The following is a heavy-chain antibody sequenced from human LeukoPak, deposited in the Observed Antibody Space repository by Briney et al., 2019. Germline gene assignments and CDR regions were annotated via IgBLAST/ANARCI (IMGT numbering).Heavy chain of an antibody. CDR1: GFTFSSYA. V-gene: IGHV3-23*01. CDR3: AKLRGGYSYGFFDY. Sequence: GGTLRLSCAASGFTFSSYAMSWVRQAPGKGLEWVSAISGSGGSTYYADSVKGRFTISRDNSKNTLYLQMNSLRAEDTAVYYCAKLRGGYSYGFFDYWGQGTLVTVSS. CDR2: ISGSGGST. D-gene: IGHD5-18*01. J-gene: IGHJ4*02.